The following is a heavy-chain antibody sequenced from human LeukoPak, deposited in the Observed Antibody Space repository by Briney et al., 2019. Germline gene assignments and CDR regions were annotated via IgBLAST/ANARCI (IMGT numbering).Heavy chain of an antibody. CDR2: IIPIFGTA. Sequence: SVKVSCKASGGTFSSYAISWVRQAPGQGLEWMGGIIPIFGTANYAQKFQGRVTITADESTSTAYMELSSLRSEDTAVYYCARGRRPSYYYDSSGHIYYMDVWGKGTTVTVSS. V-gene: IGHV1-69*13. J-gene: IGHJ6*03. D-gene: IGHD3-22*01. CDR1: GGTFSSYA. CDR3: ARGRRPSYYYDSSGHIYYMDV.